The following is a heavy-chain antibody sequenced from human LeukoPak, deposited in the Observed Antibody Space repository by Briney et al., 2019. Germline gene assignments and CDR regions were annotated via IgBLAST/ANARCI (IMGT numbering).Heavy chain of an antibody. CDR3: AGVHCSGGICYLADSPYWFDH. CDR2: IIPNIGTA. V-gene: IGHV1-69*06. D-gene: IGHD2-15*01. CDR1: GGTFTSYA. Sequence: SVKVSCKASGGTFTSYAISWVRQAPGQGLEWMGGIIPNIGTANYAQKFQGRVTITADKSTSTAYMELSSLRSEDTSVHYCAGVHCSGGICYLADSPYWFDHWGQGTLVTVSS. J-gene: IGHJ5*02.